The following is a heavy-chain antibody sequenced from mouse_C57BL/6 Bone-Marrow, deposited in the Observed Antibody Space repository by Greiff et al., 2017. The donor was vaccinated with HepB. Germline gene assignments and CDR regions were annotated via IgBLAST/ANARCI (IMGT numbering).Heavy chain of an antibody. J-gene: IGHJ4*01. CDR1: GFTFSDYY. D-gene: IGHD1-1*01. V-gene: IGHV5-16*01. Sequence: EVQLVESEGGLVQPGSSMKLSCTASGFTFSDYYMAWVRQVPEKGLEWVANINYDGSSTYYLDSLKSRFIISRDNAKNILYLQMSSLKSEDTATYYCARDDYYGSSPMDYWGQGTSVTVSS. CDR2: INYDGSST. CDR3: ARDDYYGSSPMDY.